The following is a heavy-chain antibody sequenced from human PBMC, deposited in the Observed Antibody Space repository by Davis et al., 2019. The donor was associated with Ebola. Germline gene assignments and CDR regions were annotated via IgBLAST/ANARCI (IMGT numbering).Heavy chain of an antibody. J-gene: IGHJ4*02. V-gene: IGHV3-7*03. D-gene: IGHD6-19*01. CDR2: IKQDGSEK. Sequence: GESLKISCAASGFIFSKYAMSWVRQAPGKGLEWVANIKQDGSEKNYVDSVKGRFTISRDNAKNSLYLQMSSLETDDTAMYYCARDRGWDSFDYWGQGTLVTVSS. CDR1: GFIFSKYA. CDR3: ARDRGWDSFDY.